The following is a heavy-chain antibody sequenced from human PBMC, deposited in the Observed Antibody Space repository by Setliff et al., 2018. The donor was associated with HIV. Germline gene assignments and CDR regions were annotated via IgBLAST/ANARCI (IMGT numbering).Heavy chain of an antibody. J-gene: IGHJ4*02. V-gene: IGHV4-61*09. D-gene: IGHD3-16*02. CDR2: MPASGSA. CDR1: GPPIDVGSFF. CDR3: ARRRSGSSYRFFNY. Sequence: PSETLSLTCTVSGPPIDVGSFFWTWIRQSAGRGLEWIGHMPASGSAKYNPTLQSRVTLSVDPSNNQFSLNLTSVTAADTAVYYCARRRSGSSYRFFNYWGLGSLVTVSS.